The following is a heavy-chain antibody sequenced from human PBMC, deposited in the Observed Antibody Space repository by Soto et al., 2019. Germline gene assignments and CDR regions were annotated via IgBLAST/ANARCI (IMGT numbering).Heavy chain of an antibody. CDR1: GGSISSGDYY. V-gene: IGHV4-30-4*01. CDR3: ARVESGTIFGVVITWFDP. CDR2: IYYRGST. D-gene: IGHD3-3*01. Sequence: SETLSLTFTVSGGSISSGDYYLSWIAQPPGKGLEWIGYIYYRGSTYYNPSLKSRVTISVDTSKNQFSLKLSSVTAADTAVYYCARVESGTIFGVVITWFDPLGQG. J-gene: IGHJ5*02.